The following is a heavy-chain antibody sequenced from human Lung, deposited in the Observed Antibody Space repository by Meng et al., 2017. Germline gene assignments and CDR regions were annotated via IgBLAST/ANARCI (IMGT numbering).Heavy chain of an antibody. V-gene: IGHV1-2*06. D-gene: IGHD6-25*01. J-gene: IGHJ4*02. CDR2: INPKSGDT. CDR3: ARDEDISAAGKLFGDY. CDR1: GYNFPGYY. Sequence: VRRVQTGAGGETPGASVKVSCKPSGYNFPGYYMHWVRRAPGQGLEWMGRINPKSGDTHYAQKFQARVTMTGDTSISTAYMELSGLRSDDTAMYYCARDEDISAAGKLFGDYWGQGTLVTVSS.